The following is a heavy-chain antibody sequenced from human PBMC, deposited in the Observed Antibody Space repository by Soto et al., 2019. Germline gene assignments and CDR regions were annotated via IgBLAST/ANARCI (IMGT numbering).Heavy chain of an antibody. CDR2: ISAYNGNT. CDR3: ARVGDFWSGYYSNWFDP. D-gene: IGHD3-3*01. V-gene: IGHV1-18*04. CDR1: GYTFTSYG. Sequence: ASVKVSCKASGYTFTSYGISWVRQAPGQGLEWMGWISAYNGNTNYAQKLQGRVTMTTNTSTSTAYMELRSLRSDDTDVYYCARVGDFWSGYYSNWFDPWGQGTLVTAPQ. J-gene: IGHJ5*02.